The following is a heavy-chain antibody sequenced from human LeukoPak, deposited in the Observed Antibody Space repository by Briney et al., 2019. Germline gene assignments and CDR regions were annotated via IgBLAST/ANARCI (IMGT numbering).Heavy chain of an antibody. Sequence: SETLSLTCAVYGGSFSGYYWSWIRQPPGKGLEWIGEINHSGSTNYNPSLKSRVTISVDTSKNQFYLNLSSVTAADTAVYYCARAVGAFDWLPLFDFWGQGALVTVSS. CDR1: GGSFSGYY. J-gene: IGHJ4*02. CDR2: INHSGST. V-gene: IGHV4-34*01. CDR3: ARAVGAFDWLPLFDF. D-gene: IGHD3-9*01.